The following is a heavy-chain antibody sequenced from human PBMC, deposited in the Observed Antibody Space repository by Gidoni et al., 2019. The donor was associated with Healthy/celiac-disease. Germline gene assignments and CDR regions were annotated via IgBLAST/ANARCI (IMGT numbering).Heavy chain of an antibody. D-gene: IGHD3-10*01. J-gene: IGHJ5*02. V-gene: IGHV4-59*08. Sequence: QVQLQESGPGLAKPSETLSITCTVTGGSISSYYWSWLRQPPGKGLEWIGYIYYSGSTNYNPSLKSRVTISVDTSKNQFSLKLSSVTAADTAVYYCARQRVSYLGWFDPWGQGTLVTVSS. CDR3: ARQRVSYLGWFDP. CDR2: IYYSGST. CDR1: GGSISSYY.